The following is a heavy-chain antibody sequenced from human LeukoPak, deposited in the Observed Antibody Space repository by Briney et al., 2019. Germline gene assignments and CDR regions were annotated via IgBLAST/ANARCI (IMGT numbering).Heavy chain of an antibody. V-gene: IGHV4-4*07. J-gene: IGHJ4*02. CDR1: GNSLGDYY. D-gene: IGHD5-24*01. CDR3: TRAPQFDY. CDR2: IYTSGST. Sequence: SETLSLTCTVSGNSLGDYYWSWIRQPAGKGLEWIGRIYTSGSTTYNPSLKSRVTMSVDTSKSQFSLNLMSVTAADTAVYYCTRAPQFDYWGQGTLVTVSS.